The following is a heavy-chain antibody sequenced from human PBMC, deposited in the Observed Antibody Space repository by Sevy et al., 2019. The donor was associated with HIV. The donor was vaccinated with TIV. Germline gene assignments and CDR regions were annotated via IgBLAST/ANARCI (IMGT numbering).Heavy chain of an antibody. CDR2: FDAEDGET. Sequence: ASVKVSCKVSGYTLTELSMHWVRQAPGKGLECMGSFDAEDGETLYAQKFQGRVTMTEDTSTDTAYMELSSLRSEDTAVYYCATNTDYGDSDYWGQGTLVTVSS. V-gene: IGHV1-24*01. D-gene: IGHD4-17*01. CDR3: ATNTDYGDSDY. J-gene: IGHJ4*02. CDR1: GYTLTELS.